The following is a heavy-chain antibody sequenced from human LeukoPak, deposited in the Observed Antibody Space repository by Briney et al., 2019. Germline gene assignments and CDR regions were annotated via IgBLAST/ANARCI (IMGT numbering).Heavy chain of an antibody. V-gene: IGHV1-2*02. Sequence: ASVKVSCKASGYTFTGYYMHWVRQAPGQGLEWMGWINPNSGGTNYAQKFQGRVTMTRDTSISTAYMELSRLRSDDTAVYYCARALEARQLVYWFDPWGQGTLVTVSS. J-gene: IGHJ5*02. CDR3: ARALEARQLVYWFDP. D-gene: IGHD6-13*01. CDR2: INPNSGGT. CDR1: GYTFTGYY.